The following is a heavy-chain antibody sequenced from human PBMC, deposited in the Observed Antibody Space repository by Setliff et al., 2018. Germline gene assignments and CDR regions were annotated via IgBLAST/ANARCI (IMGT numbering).Heavy chain of an antibody. V-gene: IGHV3-7*01. Sequence: LRLSCTASGFSYSNCWVSWVRQAPGKGLEWLASINPHASEKYYADSVKGRFTISRDNAKNSLSLQMNNLRTEDTAVYYCFGAGTCSYWGQGTLVTVSS. D-gene: IGHD3-10*01. J-gene: IGHJ4*02. CDR1: GFSYSNCW. CDR2: INPHASEK. CDR3: FGAGTCSY.